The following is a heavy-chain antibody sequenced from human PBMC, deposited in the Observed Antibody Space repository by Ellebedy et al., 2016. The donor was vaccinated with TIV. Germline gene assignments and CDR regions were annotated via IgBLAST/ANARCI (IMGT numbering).Heavy chain of an antibody. CDR1: GYRFSLFH. CDR3: ARAYYYDSIAYYFDS. CDR2: INPNSGDT. D-gene: IGHD3-22*01. Sequence: ASVKVSCKTSGYRFSLFHIHWVRQAPGQGLEWMGRINPNSGDTTYAQKFLGRVTLTRDTSISTAYMGLSRLRSDDTAIYYCARAYYYDSIAYYFDSWGQGTLVTVSS. J-gene: IGHJ4*02. V-gene: IGHV1-2*06.